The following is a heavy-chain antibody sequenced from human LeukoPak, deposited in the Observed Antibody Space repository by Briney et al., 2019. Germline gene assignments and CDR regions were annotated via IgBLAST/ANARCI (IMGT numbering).Heavy chain of an antibody. CDR2: IYYSGST. D-gene: IGHD3-10*01. CDR3: ARDPRGGLFDY. J-gene: IGHJ4*02. CDR1: GDSISSSNYY. V-gene: IGHV4-39*07. Sequence: SETLSLTCTVSGDSISSSNYYWGWIRQPPGKGLEWIGSIYYSGSTYYNPSLKSRVTISVDTSKNQFSLKLSSVTAADTAVYYCARDPRGGLFDYWGQGTLVTVSS.